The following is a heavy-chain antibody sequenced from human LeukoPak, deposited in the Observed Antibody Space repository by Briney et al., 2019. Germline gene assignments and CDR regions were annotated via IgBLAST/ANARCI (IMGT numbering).Heavy chain of an antibody. CDR2: INPSGSI. CDR1: DGSFSGYS. V-gene: IGHV4-34*01. Sequence: PSETLSLTCAVYDGSFSGYSWNWIRQPPGKGLEWIGEINPSGSINYNPSLKSRATISVDTSKKQFSLKLSSVTAADTAVYYCARGGDSRSWYWFAPWGQGTLVTVSS. D-gene: IGHD6-13*01. CDR3: ARGGDSRSWYWFAP. J-gene: IGHJ5*02.